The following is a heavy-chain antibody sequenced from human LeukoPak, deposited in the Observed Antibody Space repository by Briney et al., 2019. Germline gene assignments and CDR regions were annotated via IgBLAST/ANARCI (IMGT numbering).Heavy chain of an antibody. CDR1: GFTFSSYS. D-gene: IGHD2-21*02. J-gene: IGHJ4*02. CDR3: ARFRTWGDKAFDY. V-gene: IGHV3-7*03. CDR2: IRQDGDTK. Sequence: GGSLRLSCAASGFTFSSYSMTWVRQAPGKGLEWVANIRQDGDTKYYVDSVKGRFTISRDNAMNSLYLQMNSLRAEDTAIYYCARFRTWGDKAFDYWGQGTLVTVSS.